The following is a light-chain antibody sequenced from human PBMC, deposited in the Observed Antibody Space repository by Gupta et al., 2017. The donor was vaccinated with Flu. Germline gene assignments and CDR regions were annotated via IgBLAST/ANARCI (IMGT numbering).Light chain of an antibody. V-gene: IGKV3-15*01. CDR3: QHYNNWPIT. CDR1: QSVSSN. J-gene: IGKJ5*01. CDR2: GAS. Sequence: LSXXXGDSATLSCRASQSVSSNFAWFQQKPGQAPRLLIYGASVRATGSPARFSGSGSGTEFTLTITSLQSEDFAVYYCQHYNNWPITFGQGTRLEIK.